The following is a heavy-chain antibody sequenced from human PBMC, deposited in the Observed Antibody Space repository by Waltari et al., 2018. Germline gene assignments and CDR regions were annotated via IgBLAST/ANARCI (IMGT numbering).Heavy chain of an antibody. CDR1: GGSITTNRHY. V-gene: IGHV4-39*01. CDR2: ISYNGAA. Sequence: QLQLQESGPGLVKPSETLALTCSVSGGSITTNRHYWGWIRQPPGQGLEWIGTISYNGAADRGPSLSGRITLSGDPTINQLSRKLGSGTAADTAVYYCATYIGASVGTAAFDVWGQGTMVTVSS. J-gene: IGHJ3*01. CDR3: ATYIGASVGTAAFDV. D-gene: IGHD5-12*01.